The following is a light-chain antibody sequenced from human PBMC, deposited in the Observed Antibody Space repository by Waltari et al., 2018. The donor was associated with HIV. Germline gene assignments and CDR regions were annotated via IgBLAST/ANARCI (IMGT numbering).Light chain of an antibody. CDR2: GAS. J-gene: IGKJ2*01. V-gene: IGKV3-15*01. Sequence: EIVMPPSPATLSVSPGESATLSCRASRSVSSNLAWYQQKPGQAPRLLIYGASSRATGIPARFSGSGSGTEFTLTISSLQSEDFAVYYCQQYNNWPQTFGQGTKLEIK. CDR1: RSVSSN. CDR3: QQYNNWPQT.